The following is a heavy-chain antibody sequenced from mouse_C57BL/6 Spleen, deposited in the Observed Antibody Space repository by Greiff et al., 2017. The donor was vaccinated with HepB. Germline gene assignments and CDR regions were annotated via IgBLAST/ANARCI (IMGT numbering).Heavy chain of an antibody. CDR3: GGNGSLCAY. Sequence: VQLQQSGPELVKPGASVKISCKASGYAFSSSWMNWVKQRPGKGLEWIGRIYPGDGDTNYNGKFKGKATLTADKSSSTAYMQLSSLTSEDSAVYFCGGNGSLCAYGGQETRVTVSA. J-gene: IGHJ3*01. D-gene: IGHD2-1*01. V-gene: IGHV1-82*01. CDR2: IYPGDGDT. CDR1: GYAFSSSW.